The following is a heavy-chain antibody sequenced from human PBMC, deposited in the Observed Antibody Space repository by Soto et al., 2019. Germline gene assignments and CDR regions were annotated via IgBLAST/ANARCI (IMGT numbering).Heavy chain of an antibody. J-gene: IGHJ6*03. D-gene: IGHD3-9*01. CDR3: AKENLRQVFEWLDFERYYYMDV. V-gene: IGHV3-23*01. CDR1: GFTFSSYA. CDR2: ISGSGGST. Sequence: GGSLRLSCAASGFTFSSYAMSWVRQAPGKGLEWVSAISGSGGSTYYADSVKGRFTISRDNSKNTLYLQMNSLRAEDTAVYYCAKENLRQVFEWLDFERYYYMDVWGKGTTVTVSS.